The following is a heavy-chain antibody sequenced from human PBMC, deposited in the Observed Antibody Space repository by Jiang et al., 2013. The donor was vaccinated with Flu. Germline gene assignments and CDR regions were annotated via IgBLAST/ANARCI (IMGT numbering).Heavy chain of an antibody. CDR2: IRYDGNNK. V-gene: IGHV3-30*02. D-gene: IGHD5-12*01. CDR1: GFTFSSYG. CDR3: AKDLSSPGLVPFDC. J-gene: IGHJ4*02. Sequence: GVVQPGGSLRLSCAASGFTFSSYGMHWVRQAPGKGLEWVAFIRYDGNNKYYAGSVKGRFTISRDNSKNTLFMQMNGLRVEDTAVYYCAKDLSSPGLVPFDCWGQGTLVTVSS.